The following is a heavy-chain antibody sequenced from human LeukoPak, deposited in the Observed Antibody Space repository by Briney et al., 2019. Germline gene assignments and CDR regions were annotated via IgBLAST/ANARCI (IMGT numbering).Heavy chain of an antibody. D-gene: IGHD5-18*01. V-gene: IGHV3-7*03. Sequence: PGGSLRLSCAASGFTFSSYWMSRVRQAPGKGLEWVANIKQDGSEKYYVDSVKGRFTISRDNAKNSLYLQMNSLRAEDTAVYYCARDPSPNRYGYPAFDYWGQGTLVTVSS. CDR1: GFTFSSYW. J-gene: IGHJ4*02. CDR3: ARDPSPNRYGYPAFDY. CDR2: IKQDGSEK.